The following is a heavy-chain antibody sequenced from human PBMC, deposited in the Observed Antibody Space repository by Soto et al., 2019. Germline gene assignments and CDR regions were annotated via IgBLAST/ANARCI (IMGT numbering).Heavy chain of an antibody. CDR1: GFTFTSYA. Sequence: QVQLVESGGGVVQPGRSLRLSCAASGFTFTSYAMHWVRQAPGKGLEWVAVISYAGTEKYYADSVKGRFTISRDNSQNTLYLQMGSLTPDDTAVYFCARTHTLSRVWYDLDYWGQGALVTVSS. D-gene: IGHD6-19*01. CDR2: ISYAGTEK. V-gene: IGHV3-30-3*01. J-gene: IGHJ4*02. CDR3: ARTHTLSRVWYDLDY.